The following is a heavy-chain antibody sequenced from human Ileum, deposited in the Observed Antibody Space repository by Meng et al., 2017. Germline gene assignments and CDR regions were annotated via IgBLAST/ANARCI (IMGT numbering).Heavy chain of an antibody. Sequence: VQLRQWGAGLLYLSESVFIAWAVYGGSFSGYYWSWIRQPPGKGLEWIGEINHSGSTNYNPSLKCRVTISVDTSKNQFSLKLSSVTAADTAVYYCARGGPWFDPWGQGTLVTVSS. V-gene: IGHV4-34*01. CDR2: INHSGST. J-gene: IGHJ5*02. CDR3: ARGGPWFDP. CDR1: GGSFSGYY.